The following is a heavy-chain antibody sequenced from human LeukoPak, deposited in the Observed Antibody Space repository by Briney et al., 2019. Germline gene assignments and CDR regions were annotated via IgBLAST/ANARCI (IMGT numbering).Heavy chain of an antibody. CDR3: ARGDTAMFRDAFDI. V-gene: IGHV4-61*02. D-gene: IGHD5-18*01. CDR2: IYTSGST. CDR1: GGSISSGSYY. J-gene: IGHJ3*02. Sequence: SETLSLTCTVAGGSISSGSYYWSWIRQPAGKGLEWIGRIYTSGSTNYNPSLKSRVTISVDTSKNQFSLKLSSVTAADTAVYYCARGDTAMFRDAFDIWGQGTMVTVSS.